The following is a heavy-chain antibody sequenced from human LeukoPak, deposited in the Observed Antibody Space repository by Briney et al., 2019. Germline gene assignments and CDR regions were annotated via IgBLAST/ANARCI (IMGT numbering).Heavy chain of an antibody. Sequence: SVKVSCKASGGTFSSYAISWVRQAPGQGLEWMGGIIPIFGTANYAQKFQGGVTITADESTSAAYMELSSLRSEDTAVYYCARDDSPAYYYDSSGYYGMDVWGQGTTVTVSS. CDR2: IIPIFGTA. J-gene: IGHJ6*02. V-gene: IGHV1-69*13. CDR3: ARDDSPAYYYDSSGYYGMDV. D-gene: IGHD3-22*01. CDR1: GGTFSSYA.